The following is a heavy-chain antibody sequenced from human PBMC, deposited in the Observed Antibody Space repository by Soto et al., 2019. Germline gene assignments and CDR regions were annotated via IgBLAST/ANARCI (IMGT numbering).Heavy chain of an antibody. CDR1: GGTFSSYA. CDR3: AKSLAVAAGWFDP. CDR2: ISYDGSNE. V-gene: IGHV3-30-3*02. J-gene: IGHJ5*02. D-gene: IGHD6-19*01. Sequence: SCEASGGTFSSYAISWVRQAPGKGLEWVAFISYDGSNEYYADSVKGRFTISRDNSKNTVFLQMNSLRGEDTAVYYCAKSLAVAAGWFDPWGQGALVTVSS.